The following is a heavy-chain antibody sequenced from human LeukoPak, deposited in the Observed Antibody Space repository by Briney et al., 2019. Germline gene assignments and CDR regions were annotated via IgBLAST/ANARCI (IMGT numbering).Heavy chain of an antibody. Sequence: SVKVSCKASGGTLSSYAISWVRQAPGQGLEWMGGIIPIFGTANYAQKFQGRVTITADESTSTAYMELSSLRSEDTAVYYCASSLLYGSGNNFDYWGQGTLVTVSS. CDR2: IIPIFGTA. V-gene: IGHV1-69*13. D-gene: IGHD3-10*01. CDR3: ASSLLYGSGNNFDY. CDR1: GGTLSSYA. J-gene: IGHJ4*02.